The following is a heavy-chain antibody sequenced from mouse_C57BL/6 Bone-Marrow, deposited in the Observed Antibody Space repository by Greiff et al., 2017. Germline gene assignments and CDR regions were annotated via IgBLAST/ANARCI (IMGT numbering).Heavy chain of an antibody. J-gene: IGHJ3*01. CDR2: ISNLAYSI. V-gene: IGHV5-15*01. D-gene: IGHD4-1*01. CDR3: ARVTGTTWFAY. CDR1: GSTFSDYG. Sequence: EVKLMESGGGLVQPGGSLKLSCAASGSTFSDYGMAWVRQAPRKGPEWVAFISNLAYSIYYADTVTGRFTISRENAKNTLYLEMSSLRSEDTAMYYCARVTGTTWFAYWGQGTLGTVSA.